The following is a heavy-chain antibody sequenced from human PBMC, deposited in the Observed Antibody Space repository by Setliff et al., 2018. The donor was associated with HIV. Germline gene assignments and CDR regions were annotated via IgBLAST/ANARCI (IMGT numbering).Heavy chain of an antibody. V-gene: IGHV4-4*02. CDR3: ATGLIMAPDY. CDR2: INHSGST. CDR1: SESINIHNW. Sequence: SETLSLTCVVSSESINIHNWWTWVRQPPGKGLEWIGQINHSGSTNYNPSLRSRVTISIGTSKNQFSLKLSSVTAADTAVYYCATGLIMAPDYWGQGSLVTVSS. J-gene: IGHJ4*02. D-gene: IGHD2-8*01.